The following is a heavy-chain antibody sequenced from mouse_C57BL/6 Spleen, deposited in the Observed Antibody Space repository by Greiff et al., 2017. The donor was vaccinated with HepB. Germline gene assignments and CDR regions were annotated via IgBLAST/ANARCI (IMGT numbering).Heavy chain of an antibody. D-gene: IGHD2-4*01. CDR1: GYTFTDHT. J-gene: IGHJ4*01. CDR2: IYPRDGST. Sequence: VQLQQSDAELVKPGASVKISCKVSGYTFTDHTIHWMKQRPEQGLEWIGYIYPRDGSTKYNEKFKGKATLTADKSSSTAYMQLNSLTSEDSAVYFCARGAIYYDYDDAMDYWGQGTSVTVSS. CDR3: ARGAIYYDYDDAMDY. V-gene: IGHV1-78*01.